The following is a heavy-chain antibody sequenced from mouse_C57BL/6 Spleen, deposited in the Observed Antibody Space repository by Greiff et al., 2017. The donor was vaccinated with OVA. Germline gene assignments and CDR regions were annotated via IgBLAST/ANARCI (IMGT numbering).Heavy chain of an antibody. Sequence: VKLMESGPELVKPGASVKISCKASGYSFTSYYIHWVKQRPGQGLEWIGWIYPGSGNTKYNEKFKGKATLTADTSSSTAYMQLSSLTSEDSAVYYCARGEGYGSSPLGYWGQGTTLTVSS. V-gene: IGHV1-66*01. CDR1: GYSFTSYY. CDR3: ARGEGYGSSPLGY. D-gene: IGHD1-1*01. CDR2: IYPGSGNT. J-gene: IGHJ2*01.